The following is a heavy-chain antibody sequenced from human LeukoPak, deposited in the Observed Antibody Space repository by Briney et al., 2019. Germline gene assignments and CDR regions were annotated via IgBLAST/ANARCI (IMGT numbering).Heavy chain of an antibody. J-gene: IGHJ4*02. CDR2: FDPEDGET. V-gene: IGHV1-24*01. CDR1: GYTLTELS. Sequence: ASVKVSCKVSGYTLTELSMHWVRQAPGKGLEWMGGFDPEDGETIYAQKFQGRVTMTEDTSTDTAYMELSSLRSEDTAVYYCATSLPQKASSWSFDYWGQGTLGTVSS. CDR3: ATSLPQKASSWSFDY. D-gene: IGHD6-13*01.